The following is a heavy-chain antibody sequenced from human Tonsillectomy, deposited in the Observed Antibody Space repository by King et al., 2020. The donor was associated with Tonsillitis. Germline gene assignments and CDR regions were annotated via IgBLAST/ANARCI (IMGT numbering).Heavy chain of an antibody. D-gene: IGHD3-9*01. CDR2: ISGSGGST. Sequence: VQLVESGGGLVQPGGSLRLSCAASRFTFSSYAMSWVRQAPGKGLEWVSGISGSGGSTYYADSVKGRFTIPRDNSKNTLNLQMNSLRAEDTAVYYCAKAASNYDILTGYYYFDYWGQGTLVTVSS. CDR3: AKAASNYDILTGYYYFDY. CDR1: RFTFSSYA. J-gene: IGHJ4*02. V-gene: IGHV3-23*04.